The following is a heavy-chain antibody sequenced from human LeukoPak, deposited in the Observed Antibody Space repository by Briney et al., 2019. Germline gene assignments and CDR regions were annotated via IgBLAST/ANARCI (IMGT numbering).Heavy chain of an antibody. CDR1: GGSMSSGGYY. D-gene: IGHD6-19*01. Sequence: SRTLSLTCTVSGGSMSSGGYYWSWIRQPPGKGLEWIGYMYHSGSTYYNPSLKSRVTISVDRSKNQFSLKLNSLTAADTAVYYCARAGGAVAGTIFNYWGQGTLVTVSS. J-gene: IGHJ4*02. CDR2: MYHSGST. V-gene: IGHV4-30-2*01. CDR3: ARAGGAVAGTIFNY.